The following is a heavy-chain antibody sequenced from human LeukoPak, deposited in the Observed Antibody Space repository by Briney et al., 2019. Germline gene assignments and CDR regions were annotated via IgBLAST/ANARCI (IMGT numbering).Heavy chain of an antibody. J-gene: IGHJ4*02. CDR3: AKDDQTYCSTTSCYGGAFDY. CDR1: GFTFDDYT. V-gene: IGHV3-43*01. Sequence: TGGSLRLSCAASGFTFDDYTMHWVRQAPGKGLEWVSLISWDGGSTYYADSVKGRFTISRDNSKSSLYLQMNSLRTEDTALYYCAKDDQTYCSTTSCYGGAFDYWGQGTLVTVSS. CDR2: ISWDGGST. D-gene: IGHD2-2*01.